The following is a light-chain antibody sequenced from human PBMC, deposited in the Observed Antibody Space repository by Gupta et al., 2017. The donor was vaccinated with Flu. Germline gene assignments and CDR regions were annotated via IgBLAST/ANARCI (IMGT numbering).Light chain of an antibody. CDR1: SSDVGGYNC. J-gene: IGLJ3*02. V-gene: IGLV2-14*01. CDR3: SSYTSSSALV. Sequence: QSALTQPASVSGSPGQSITISCTGTSSDVGGYNCVSWYQQHPGKAPKLMIYEVSNRPSGVSNRFSGSKSGNTAFLTISGLQAEDDAYYYCSSYTSSSALVFGGGTKLTVL. CDR2: EVS.